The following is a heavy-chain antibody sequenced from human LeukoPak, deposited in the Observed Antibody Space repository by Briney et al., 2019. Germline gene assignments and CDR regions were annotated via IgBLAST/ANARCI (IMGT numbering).Heavy chain of an antibody. J-gene: IGHJ5*02. V-gene: IGHV1-8*03. D-gene: IGHD3-16*01. CDR1: GYTFTSYD. CDR2: MNPNSGNT. CDR3: ARDLKRSRARWENLGLDP. Sequence: ASVKVSCKASGYTFTSYDINWVRQATGQGLEWMGWMNPNSGNTGYAQKFQGRVTITRNTSISTAYMELSSLRSEDTAVYYCARDLKRSRARWENLGLDPWGQGTLVTVSS.